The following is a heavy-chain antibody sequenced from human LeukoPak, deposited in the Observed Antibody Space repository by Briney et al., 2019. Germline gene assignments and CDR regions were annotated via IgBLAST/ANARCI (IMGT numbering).Heavy chain of an antibody. CDR2: IYSGGTT. CDR1: GFTVSTNY. Sequence: GSLRLSFAASGFTVSTNYMSWVRQAPGKGLEWGSVIYSGGTTYYADSVKGRFTISRDNSKNTLYLQMNSLRAEDTAVYYCARDPQAYGSGTYGWFDPWGQGTLVTVSS. D-gene: IGHD3-10*01. J-gene: IGHJ5*02. CDR3: ARDPQAYGSGTYGWFDP. V-gene: IGHV3-66*01.